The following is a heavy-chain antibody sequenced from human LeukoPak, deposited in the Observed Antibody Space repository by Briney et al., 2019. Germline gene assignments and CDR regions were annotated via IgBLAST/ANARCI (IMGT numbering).Heavy chain of an antibody. CDR3: AKDPNGDYVGGYWFDP. D-gene: IGHD3-10*02. CDR1: GFTFSNYA. V-gene: IGHV3-23*01. CDR2: ISASGDKT. J-gene: IGHJ5*02. Sequence: GGSLRLSCAASGFTFSNYAMNGVRQAPGKGLEWVSGISASGDKTYYADSVKGRFTISRDKSNNALYLQMNSLRAEDTALYFCAKDPNGDYVGGYWFDPWGQGARVTVSS.